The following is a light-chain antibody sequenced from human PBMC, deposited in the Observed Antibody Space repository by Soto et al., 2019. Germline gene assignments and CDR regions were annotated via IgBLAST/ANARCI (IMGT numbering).Light chain of an antibody. J-gene: IGLJ3*02. CDR3: SSYTSSSGV. V-gene: IGLV2-14*01. Sequence: QSALTQPASVSGSPGQSITISCTGTSSDVSGYNYVSWYQQHPGKAPKLMIYEVSNRPSGVSNRFSGSKSGNTASLTISGLQAEDEADYYCSSYTSSSGVFGGGTQLTVL. CDR2: EVS. CDR1: SSDVSGYNY.